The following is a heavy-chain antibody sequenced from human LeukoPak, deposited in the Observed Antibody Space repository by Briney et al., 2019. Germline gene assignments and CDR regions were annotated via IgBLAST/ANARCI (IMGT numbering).Heavy chain of an antibody. V-gene: IGHV3-30*02. CDR1: GFTFSSYG. CDR2: IRYDGSNK. J-gene: IGHJ4*02. D-gene: IGHD3-22*01. CDR3: TTDYYDSSGYYYDEGLY. Sequence: GGSLRLSCAASGFTFSSYGMHWVRQAPGKGLEWVAFIRYDGSNKYYADSVKGRFTISRDNSKNTLYLQMNSLKTEDTAVYYCTTDYYDSSGYYYDEGLYWGQGTLVTVSS.